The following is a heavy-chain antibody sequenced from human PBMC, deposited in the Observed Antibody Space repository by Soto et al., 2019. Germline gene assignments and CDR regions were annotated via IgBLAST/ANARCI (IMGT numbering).Heavy chain of an antibody. V-gene: IGHV1-69*01. D-gene: IGHD4-4*01. CDR3: ARGGIVAVPAALSSYDDYTTYRFDS. J-gene: IGHJ4*02. CDR1: GGSFSDFA. Sequence: QVQLAQSGAEVRKPGSSVKVSCRASGGSFSDFAFSWVRQAPGQGLEWMGGTIPMFAATKYAQRFQGRITIYADASTRTVCLAMSSLTSDDSAVYYCARGGIVAVPAALSSYDDYTTYRFDSWGQGTLVSVSS. CDR2: TIPMFAAT.